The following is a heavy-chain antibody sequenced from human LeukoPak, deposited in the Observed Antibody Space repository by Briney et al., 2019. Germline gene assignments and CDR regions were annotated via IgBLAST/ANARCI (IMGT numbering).Heavy chain of an antibody. CDR1: GYSISSGYY. CDR2: IYHSGST. V-gene: IGHV4-38-2*01. D-gene: IGHD3-16*01. CDR3: ASYYDYVWGSLPVDY. J-gene: IGHJ4*02. Sequence: SETPSLTCAVSGYSISSGYYWGWIRQPPGKGLERLGSIYHSGSTYYNPSLKSRVTISVDTSKNQFSLKLSSVTAADTAVYYCASYYDYVWGSLPVDYWGQGTLVTVSS.